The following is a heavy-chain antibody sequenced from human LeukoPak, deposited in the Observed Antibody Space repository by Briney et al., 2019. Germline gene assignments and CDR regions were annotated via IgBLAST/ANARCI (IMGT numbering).Heavy chain of an antibody. CDR1: GGSTSSHY. V-gene: IGHV4-59*11. J-gene: IGHJ5*02. CDR2: IYYSGST. D-gene: IGHD3-3*01. CDR3: AREPVYDFWSGQGSWFDP. Sequence: SETLSLTCTVSGGSTSSHYWSWIRQPPGKGLEWIGYIYYSGSTNYNPSLKSRVTISVDTSKNQFSLKLSSVTAADTAVYYCAREPVYDFWSGQGSWFDPWGQGTLVTVSS.